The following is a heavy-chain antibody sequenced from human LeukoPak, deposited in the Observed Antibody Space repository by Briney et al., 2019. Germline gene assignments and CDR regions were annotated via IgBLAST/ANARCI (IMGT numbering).Heavy chain of an antibody. CDR2: MRQDGNEK. V-gene: IGHV3-7*01. D-gene: IGHD3-10*01. J-gene: IGHJ4*02. CDR3: ATDRRGSNDY. Sequence: GGSLRLSCVASGFTFSSYWMTWVRQAPGKGLEWVANMRQDGNEKYYVDSVRGRFTISRDNAKNSLYLQMNSLRAEDTAVYYCATDRRGSNDYWGQGTLVAVSS. CDR1: GFTFSSYW.